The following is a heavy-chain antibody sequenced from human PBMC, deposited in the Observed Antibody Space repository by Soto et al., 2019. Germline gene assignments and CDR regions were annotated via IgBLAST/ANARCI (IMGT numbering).Heavy chain of an antibody. J-gene: IGHJ3*02. D-gene: IGHD4-17*01. CDR3: AKDLISDYGAFDI. Sequence: EVQLVESGGGLIQPGGSLRLSCAASGFTVTNNYMSWVRQAPGKGLESVSVLYSDGSTNYADSVKGRFTISRDNPKNTLYLQMNSLRAEDTAVYYCAKDLISDYGAFDIWGQGTMVTVSS. CDR2: LYSDGST. V-gene: IGHV3-53*01. CDR1: GFTVTNNY.